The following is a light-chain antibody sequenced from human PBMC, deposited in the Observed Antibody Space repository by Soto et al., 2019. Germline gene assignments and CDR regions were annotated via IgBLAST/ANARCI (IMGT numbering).Light chain of an antibody. Sequence: EIVFTQSPDTLSLSPGERSTLSCSASQTVNKNYVAWYQQKPGQAPRLLIFRASNRATGIPARFSGSGSATDFTLTISSLEPEDFAVYYCQHRSSWPITFGQGTRLEIK. V-gene: IGKV3-11*01. CDR3: QHRSSWPIT. CDR2: RAS. J-gene: IGKJ5*01. CDR1: QTVNKNY.